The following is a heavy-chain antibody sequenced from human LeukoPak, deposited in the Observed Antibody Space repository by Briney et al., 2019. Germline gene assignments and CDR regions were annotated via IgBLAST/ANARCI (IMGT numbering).Heavy chain of an antibody. Sequence: GGSLRLSCAASGFTFSSYAMSWVRQAPGKGLEWVSAISGSGGSTYYADSVKGRFTISRDNSKNTLYLQMNSLRAEDTAVYYCAKVRCSSTSCYRGYFDYWGQGTLVTVSS. V-gene: IGHV3-23*01. D-gene: IGHD2-2*01. J-gene: IGHJ4*02. CDR3: AKVRCSSTSCYRGYFDY. CDR1: GFTFSSYA. CDR2: ISGSGGST.